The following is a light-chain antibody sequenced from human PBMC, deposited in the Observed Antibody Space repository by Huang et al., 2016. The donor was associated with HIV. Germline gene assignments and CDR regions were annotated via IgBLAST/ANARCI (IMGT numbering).Light chain of an antibody. CDR2: DAS. V-gene: IGKV3-11*01. CDR1: QGLANY. J-gene: IGKJ4*01. CDR3: QQRGNWQLT. Sequence: EIVLTQSPATLSLSPGERVTLSCRASQGLANYRAWYQQKPGQAPRLLIYDASNRATGIPARFSGSGSGTDFTLTISSLEPEDFAVYYCQQRGNWQLTFGGGTKVEIK.